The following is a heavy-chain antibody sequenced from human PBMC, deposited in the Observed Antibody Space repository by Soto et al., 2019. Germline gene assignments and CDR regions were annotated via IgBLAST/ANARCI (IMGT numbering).Heavy chain of an antibody. J-gene: IGHJ4*02. Sequence: SETLSLTCAVYGGSFSGYYWSWIRQPPRKGLEWIGEINHSGSTNYNPSLKSRVTISVDTSKNQFSLKLSSVTAADTAVYYCARRRYSYGRYYFDYWGQGTLVTVSS. CDR1: GGSFSGYY. V-gene: IGHV4-34*01. D-gene: IGHD5-18*01. CDR3: ARRRYSYGRYYFDY. CDR2: INHSGST.